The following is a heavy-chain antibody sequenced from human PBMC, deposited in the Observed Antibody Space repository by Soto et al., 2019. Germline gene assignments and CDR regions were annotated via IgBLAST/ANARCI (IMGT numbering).Heavy chain of an antibody. D-gene: IGHD6-13*01. Sequence: SETLSLTCTVSGDSVTSGNYYWSWIRQPPGKGLEWIGHIYYSGSTNYSPSLKSRVTISLDTSNNQFSLKVTSVTAADTARYYCARLTTSSGWSLFDSWGQGMLVTVSS. V-gene: IGHV4-61*01. CDR3: ARLTTSSGWSLFDS. CDR2: IYYSGST. J-gene: IGHJ4*02. CDR1: GDSVTSGNYY.